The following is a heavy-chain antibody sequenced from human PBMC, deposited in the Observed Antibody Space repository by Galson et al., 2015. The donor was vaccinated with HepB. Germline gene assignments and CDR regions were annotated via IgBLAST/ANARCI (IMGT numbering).Heavy chain of an antibody. Sequence: TLSLTCTVSGGSISSGDYYWSWIRQPPGKGLEWIGYIFDSGSTYYNPSLKSRLTISVDTSKNQFSLKVSSVTAADTAVYYCARVDGDYVGPTYWFGPWGQGTLVTVSS. D-gene: IGHD4-17*01. CDR1: GGSISSGDYY. V-gene: IGHV4-30-4*01. CDR3: ARVDGDYVGPTYWFGP. J-gene: IGHJ5*02. CDR2: IFDSGST.